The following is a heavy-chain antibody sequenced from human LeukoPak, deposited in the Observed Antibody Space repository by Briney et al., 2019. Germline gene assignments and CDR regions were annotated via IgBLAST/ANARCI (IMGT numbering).Heavy chain of an antibody. J-gene: IGHJ3*02. CDR3: ARERDPYDSSGYYSPNVDDAFDI. D-gene: IGHD3-22*01. V-gene: IGHV3-30-3*01. CDR2: ISYDGSNK. CDR1: GFTFSSYA. Sequence: PGGFLRLSCAASGFTFSSYAMHWVRQAPGKGLEWVAVISYDGSNKYYADSVKGRFTISRDNSKNTLYLQMNSLRAEDTAVYYCARERDPYDSSGYYSPNVDDAFDIWGQGTMVTVSS.